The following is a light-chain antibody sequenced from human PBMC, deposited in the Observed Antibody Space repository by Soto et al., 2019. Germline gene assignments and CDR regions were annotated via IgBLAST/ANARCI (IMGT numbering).Light chain of an antibody. CDR3: QQTYNVPQT. V-gene: IGKV1-39*01. CDR1: QSIRTY. CDR2: AAS. Sequence: DIQMTQFPSSLSASVGDRVTITCRASQSIRTYLNWFQQKPGKAPSLLIYAASTLQSGVPPRFSGSVSGAEFTLTISSLQPEVTATYYCQQTYNVPQTYGQGTKVEIK. J-gene: IGKJ1*01.